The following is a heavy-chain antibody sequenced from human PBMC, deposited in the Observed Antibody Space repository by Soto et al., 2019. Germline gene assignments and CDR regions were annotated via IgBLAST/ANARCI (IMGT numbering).Heavy chain of an antibody. V-gene: IGHV1-69*01. D-gene: IGHD3-10*01. Sequence: QVQLVQSGAEVKKPGSSVKVSCKASGGTFSSYAISWVRQAPGQGLEWMGGIIPIFGTANYAQKFQGRVTITADESTSTAYMELSSLRSEDTAVYYCAKDNARFGELSGVNWFDPWGQGTLVTVSS. CDR3: AKDNARFGELSGVNWFDP. CDR1: GGTFSSYA. CDR2: IIPIFGTA. J-gene: IGHJ5*02.